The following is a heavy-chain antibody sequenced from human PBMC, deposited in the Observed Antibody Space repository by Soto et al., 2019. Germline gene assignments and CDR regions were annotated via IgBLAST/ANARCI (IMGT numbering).Heavy chain of an antibody. CDR3: ARVLFCSGGGCYSIFDY. V-gene: IGHV3-74*01. CDR1: GFTFSGHW. J-gene: IGHJ4*02. Sequence: QPGGSLRLSCAASGFTFSGHWMHWVRQAPGKGLVWVSRISSDGSSADYADSVKGRFTISRDNTKNTLYLQMNSLRAEDTALYYCARVLFCSGGGCYSIFDYWXQGSSVTVSS. CDR2: ISSDGSSA. D-gene: IGHD2-15*01.